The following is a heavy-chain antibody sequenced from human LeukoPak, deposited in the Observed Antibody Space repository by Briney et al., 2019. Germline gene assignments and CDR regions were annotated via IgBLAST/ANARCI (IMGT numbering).Heavy chain of an antibody. CDR2: MNPNSGNT. V-gene: IGHV1-8*01. D-gene: IGHD6-13*01. Sequence: ASVKVSCKASGYTFTSYDINWVRQATGQGLEWMGWMNPNSGNTGYAQKFQGRVTMTRNTSTSTVYMELSSLRSEDTAVYYCARGATGYSSSWYDYWGQGTLVTVSS. CDR1: GYTFTSYD. J-gene: IGHJ4*02. CDR3: ARGATGYSSSWYDY.